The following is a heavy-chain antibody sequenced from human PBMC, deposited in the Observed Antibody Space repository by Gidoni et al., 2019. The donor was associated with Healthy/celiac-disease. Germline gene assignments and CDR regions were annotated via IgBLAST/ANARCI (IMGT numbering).Heavy chain of an antibody. CDR2: INQSGST. J-gene: IGHJ6*02. CDR1: AGSFSGYY. Sequence: QVQLQQWGAGLLKPSATLSLTCAVYAGSFSGYYWSWIRQPPGKGLEWIGEINQSGSTNFNPSPKSRVTISVDTSKNQFSLKLSSVTAADTAVYYCARAGPMVRGVKDYGMDVWGQGTTVTVSS. D-gene: IGHD3-10*01. V-gene: IGHV4-34*01. CDR3: ARAGPMVRGVKDYGMDV.